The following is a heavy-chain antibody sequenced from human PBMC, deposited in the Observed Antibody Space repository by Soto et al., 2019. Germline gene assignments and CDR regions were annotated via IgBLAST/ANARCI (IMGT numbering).Heavy chain of an antibody. D-gene: IGHD6-13*01. CDR2: ISYDGSNK. CDR1: GSYA. Sequence: LRLSCAASGSYAMHWVRQAPGKWLEWVALISYDGSNKYYTDAVKGRFTISRDNSKNTLYLQMNSLRAEDTAVYYCARDRPESSIWPYYYYGMDVWGQGTTVTVSS. V-gene: IGHV3-30*10. J-gene: IGHJ6*02. CDR3: ARDRPESSIWPYYYYGMDV.